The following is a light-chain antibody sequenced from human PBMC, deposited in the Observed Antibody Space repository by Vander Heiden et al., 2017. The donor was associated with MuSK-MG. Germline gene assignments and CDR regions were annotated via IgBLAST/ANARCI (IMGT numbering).Light chain of an antibody. CDR1: QSVSSSY. CDR3: QQYGSSPPWT. J-gene: IGKJ1*01. Sequence: EIVLTQSPGTLSLSPGERATLSCRASQSVSSSYLAWYQQKPGQAPRLLIYGASSRATGIPDRFSGSGSGTDFTLTISRLEPEDFAVYYCQQYGSSPPWTLGQGTKVXIK. CDR2: GAS. V-gene: IGKV3-20*01.